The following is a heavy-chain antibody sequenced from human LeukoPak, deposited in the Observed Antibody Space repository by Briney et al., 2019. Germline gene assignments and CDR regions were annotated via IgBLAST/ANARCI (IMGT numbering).Heavy chain of an antibody. V-gene: IGHV1-2*02. J-gene: IGHJ3*02. D-gene: IGHD3-10*01. CDR1: GYTFTSYA. CDR3: ARDQVILVRGVMSDAFDI. CDR2: INPNSGGT. Sequence: ASVKVSCEASGYTFTSYAMNWVRQAPGQGLEWMGWINPNSGGTNYAQKFQGRVTMTRDTSISTAYMELSRLRSDDTAVYYCARDQVILVRGVMSDAFDIWGQGTMVTVSS.